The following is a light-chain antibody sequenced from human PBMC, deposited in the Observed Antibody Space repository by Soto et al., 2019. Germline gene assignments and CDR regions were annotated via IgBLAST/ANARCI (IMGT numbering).Light chain of an antibody. CDR1: SSDLAIYNY. V-gene: IGLV2-14*01. CDR3: SSYTDSSNYV. CDR2: KVT. J-gene: IGLJ1*01. Sequence: QSALTQPASVSGTPGQSITISCTGTSSDLAIYNYVSWYQQQPGKAPKLMIYKVTNRPSGVSSRFSGSRSGNTASLTISGLQADDEDYYYCSSYTDSSNYVFGTGTQLTVL.